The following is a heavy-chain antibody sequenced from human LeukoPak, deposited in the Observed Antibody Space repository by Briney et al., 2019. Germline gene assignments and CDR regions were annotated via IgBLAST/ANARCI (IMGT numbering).Heavy chain of an antibody. Sequence: GGSLRLSCAASGFTFTSYAMSWVRQAPGEGLEWVSAISGSGGSTYYADSVKGRFTISRDNSKNTPYLQRNSLRAEDTAVYYCAKDSRLVLMALWGQGTLVTVSS. J-gene: IGHJ4*02. V-gene: IGHV3-23*01. CDR1: GFTFTSYA. CDR3: AKDSRLVLMAL. CDR2: ISGSGGST. D-gene: IGHD2-8*01.